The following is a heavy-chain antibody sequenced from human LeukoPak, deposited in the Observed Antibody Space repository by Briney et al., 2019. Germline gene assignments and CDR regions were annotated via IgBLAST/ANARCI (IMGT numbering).Heavy chain of an antibody. CDR2: ISYDGSNK. Sequence: GGSLRLSCAASGFTFSSYGMHWVRQAPGKGLEWVAVISYDGSNKYYADSVKGRFTISGDNSKNTLYLQMNSLRAEDTAVYYCASLRGGGYYIYYYYGMDVWGQGTTVTVSS. D-gene: IGHD3-3*01. J-gene: IGHJ6*02. CDR3: ASLRGGGYYIYYYYGMDV. V-gene: IGHV3-30*03. CDR1: GFTFSSYG.